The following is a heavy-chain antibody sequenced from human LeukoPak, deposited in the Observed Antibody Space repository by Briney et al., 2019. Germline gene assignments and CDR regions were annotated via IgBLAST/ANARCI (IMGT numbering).Heavy chain of an antibody. J-gene: IGHJ3*02. V-gene: IGHV4-4*07. Sequence: TSETLSLTCTVSGGSISSYYWSWIRQPAGKGLEWIGRIYTSGSTNYNPSLKSRVTMSVDTSKNQFSLKLSSVTAADTAVYYYARTLHREYCSSTSCFRANDAFDIWGQGTMVTVSS. D-gene: IGHD2-2*01. CDR3: ARTLHREYCSSTSCFRANDAFDI. CDR2: IYTSGST. CDR1: GGSISSYY.